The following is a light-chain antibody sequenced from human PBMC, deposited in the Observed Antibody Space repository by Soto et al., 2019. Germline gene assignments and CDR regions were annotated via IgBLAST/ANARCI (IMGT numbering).Light chain of an antibody. V-gene: IGKV1-5*03. Sequence: DILLTQSPSSLSASVGDRVTITCRASQTISSWLAWYQQKPGKAPKLLIYKASTLKSGVPSRFSGSGSGTEFTLTISSLQPDDFATYYCQQYNSFSLTFGGGTKVDIK. J-gene: IGKJ4*01. CDR1: QTISSW. CDR3: QQYNSFSLT. CDR2: KAS.